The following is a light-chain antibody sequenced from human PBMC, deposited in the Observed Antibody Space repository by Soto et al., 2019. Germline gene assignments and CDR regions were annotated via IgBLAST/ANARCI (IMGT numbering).Light chain of an antibody. CDR1: QSVSSSY. CDR3: QQYGSSPT. V-gene: IGKV3-20*01. CDR2: GSS. Sequence: EIVLTQFPGPLSLSPGERATLSCRASQSVSSSYLAWYQQKPGQAHRLLIYGSSSSATRIPDRFSCSGSGTYFTLTISRLEPEDVAVYYCQQYGSSPTFGQGTKVDIK. J-gene: IGKJ1*01.